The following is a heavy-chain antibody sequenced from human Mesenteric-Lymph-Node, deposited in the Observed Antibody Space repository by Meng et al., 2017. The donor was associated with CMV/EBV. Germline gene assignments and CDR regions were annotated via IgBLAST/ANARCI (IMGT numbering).Heavy chain of an antibody. V-gene: IGHV4-38-2*02. CDR3: ARDHWYFDL. J-gene: IGHJ2*01. Sequence: SETLSLTCTVSGYSISSGYYWGWIRQSPGKGLEWIGYIYNSGSSNYNPSLKSRVTISVDTSKNQFSLKLSSVTAADTAVYYCARDHWYFDLWGRGTLVTVSS. CDR1: GYSISSGYY. CDR2: IYNSGSS.